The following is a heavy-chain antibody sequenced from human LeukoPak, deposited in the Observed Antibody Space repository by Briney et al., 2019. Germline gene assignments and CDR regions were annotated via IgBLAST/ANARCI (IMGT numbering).Heavy chain of an antibody. V-gene: IGHV3-23*01. Sequence: GGSLRLSCAASGFTFSTYVMSCVRQAPGKGLEWVSSISGSGGSTYYADSVKGRFTISRDNSRNTLYLQMNSLRAKDTAVYYCAKGHCSAASCYYYFDYWGQGTLVTVSS. CDR1: GFTFSTYV. J-gene: IGHJ4*02. CDR2: ISGSGGST. CDR3: AKGHCSAASCYYYFDY. D-gene: IGHD2-15*01.